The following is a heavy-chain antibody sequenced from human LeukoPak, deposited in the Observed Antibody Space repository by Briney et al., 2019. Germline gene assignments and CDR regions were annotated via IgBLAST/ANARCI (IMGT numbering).Heavy chain of an antibody. D-gene: IGHD3-10*01. CDR3: AKLATYYYGSGSYTESD. CDR1: GFTFSSYW. V-gene: IGHV3-30*02. Sequence: PGGSLRLSCAASGFTFSSYWMSWVRQAPGQGLEWVAFIRYDGSNKYYADSVKGRFTISRDNSKNTLYLQMNSLRAEDPAVYHCAKLATYYYGSGSYTESDWGQGTLVSVSS. J-gene: IGHJ4*02. CDR2: IRYDGSNK.